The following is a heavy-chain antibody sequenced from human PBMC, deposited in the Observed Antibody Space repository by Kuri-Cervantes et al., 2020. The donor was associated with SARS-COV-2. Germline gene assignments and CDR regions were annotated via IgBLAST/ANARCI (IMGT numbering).Heavy chain of an antibody. CDR2: IYYSGST. CDR3: ARGGYDFWSDPQDQQYYMDV. V-gene: IGHV4-59*12. D-gene: IGHD3-3*01. CDR1: GGSISSYY. Sequence: SETLSLTCTVSGGSISSYYWSWIRQPPGKGLEWIGYIYYSGSTNYNPSLKSRVTISVDTSKNPFSLKLSSVTAADTAVYYCARGGYDFWSDPQDQQYYMDVWGKGTTVTVSS. J-gene: IGHJ6*03.